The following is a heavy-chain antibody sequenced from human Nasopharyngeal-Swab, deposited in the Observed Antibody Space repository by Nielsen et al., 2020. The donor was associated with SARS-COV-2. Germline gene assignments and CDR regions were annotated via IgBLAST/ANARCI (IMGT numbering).Heavy chain of an antibody. J-gene: IGHJ6*02. CDR2: IYYSGST. Sequence: SETLSLTCTVSGGSISSYYWSWIRQPPGKGLEWIGYIYYSGSTNYNPSLKSRVTISVDTSKNQFSLKLSSVTAADAAVYYCARAYSSSWYPGYYYYGMDVWGQGTTATVSS. CDR1: GGSISSYY. V-gene: IGHV4-59*01. CDR3: ARAYSSSWYPGYYYYGMDV. D-gene: IGHD6-13*01.